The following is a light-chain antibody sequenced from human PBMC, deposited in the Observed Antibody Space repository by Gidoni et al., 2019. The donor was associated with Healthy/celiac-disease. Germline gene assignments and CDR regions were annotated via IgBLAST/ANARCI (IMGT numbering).Light chain of an antibody. J-gene: IGLJ3*02. CDR2: RNT. Sequence: QSVLTQPPSASGTPGQRVTISCSGSSSNLGSNYVYWYQQLPGTAPKLLIYRNTQRPSGVPARFSGSKSGTSASLAISGLRSEDEADYYCAAWDDSLSAQVFGGGTKLTVL. CDR3: AAWDDSLSAQV. V-gene: IGLV1-47*01. CDR1: SSNLGSNY.